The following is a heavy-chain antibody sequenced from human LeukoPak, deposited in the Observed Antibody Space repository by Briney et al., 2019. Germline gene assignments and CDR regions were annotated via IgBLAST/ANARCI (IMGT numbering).Heavy chain of an antibody. V-gene: IGHV1-46*01. CDR3: ARDPSRYYYMDV. CDR1: GYTFTSYY. CDR2: INPIGGST. J-gene: IGHJ6*03. Sequence: ASVKVSCKASGYTFTSYYMNWVRQAPGQGLEWMGIINPIGGSTSYAQKFQGRVTMTRDMSTSTVYMELSSLRSEDTAVYYCARDPSRYYYMDVWGKGTTVTVSS.